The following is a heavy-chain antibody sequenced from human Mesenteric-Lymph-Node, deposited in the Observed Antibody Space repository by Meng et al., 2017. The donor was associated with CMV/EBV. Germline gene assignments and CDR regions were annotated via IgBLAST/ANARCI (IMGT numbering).Heavy chain of an antibody. V-gene: IGHV3-30*04. J-gene: IGHJ3*02. D-gene: IGHD6-19*01. CDR2: ISHDERNK. CDR3: ARESSPFSSGWYDACDI. Sequence: GESLKISCAAFGFTFSSYAMHWVRQAPGKGLEWVAVISHDERNKYYAGSVKGRFTISRDNSKSTLCLQMDSLRDEDTAVYFCARESSPFSSGWYDACDIWGQGTMVTVSS. CDR1: GFTFSSYA.